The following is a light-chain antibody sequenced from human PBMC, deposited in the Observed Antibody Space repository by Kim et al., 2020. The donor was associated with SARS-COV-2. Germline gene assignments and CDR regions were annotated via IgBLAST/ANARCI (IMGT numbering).Light chain of an antibody. Sequence: DIQMTQSPSSLSASVGDRVTITCRASQSISSYLNWYQQKPRKAPKLLIYAASSLQSGVPSRFSGSGSGTHFTLTISSLQPQDFATYYCQQSYSFPYTFGQGTKLEI. V-gene: IGKV1-39*01. CDR1: QSISSY. CDR2: AAS. CDR3: QQSYSFPYT. J-gene: IGKJ2*01.